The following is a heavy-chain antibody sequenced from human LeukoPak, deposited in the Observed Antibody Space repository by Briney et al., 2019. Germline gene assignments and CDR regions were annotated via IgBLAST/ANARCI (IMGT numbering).Heavy chain of an antibody. Sequence: AGGSLRLSCAASGFTFSSYAMSWVRQAPGKGLEWVSSISSSSSYIYYADSVKGRFTISRDNAKNSLYLQMNSLRAEDTAVYYCAKFGSSGLQGYWGEGTLVTVSS. D-gene: IGHD6-6*01. V-gene: IGHV3-21*01. CDR1: GFTFSSYA. CDR2: ISSSSSYI. J-gene: IGHJ4*02. CDR3: AKFGSSGLQGY.